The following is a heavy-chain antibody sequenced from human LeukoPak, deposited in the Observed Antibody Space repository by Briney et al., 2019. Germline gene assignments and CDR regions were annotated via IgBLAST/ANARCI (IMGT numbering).Heavy chain of an antibody. CDR1: GFTFSDYY. CDR3: ATANYYDSRGYYPN. CDR2: ISSSGSTI. Sequence: PGGSLRLSCAASGFTFSDYYMSWIRQAPGKGLVWVSYISSSGSTIYYADSVKGRFTISRDNAKNSLYLQMNRPRAQDTAMYYWATANYYDSRGYYPNWGQGTLGTVSS. J-gene: IGHJ4*02. D-gene: IGHD3-22*01. V-gene: IGHV3-11*04.